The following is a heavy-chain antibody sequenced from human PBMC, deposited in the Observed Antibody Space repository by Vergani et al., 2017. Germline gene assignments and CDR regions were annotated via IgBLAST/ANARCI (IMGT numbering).Heavy chain of an antibody. CDR1: GGSISSGGYY. CDR3: ATSTTHYYYGMDV. D-gene: IGHD1-1*01. V-gene: IGHV4-31*11. CDR2: IYYSGST. J-gene: IGHJ6*02. Sequence: QVQLQESGPGLVKPSGTLSLTCAVSGGSISSGGYYWSWIRQHPGKGLEWIGYIYYSGSTYYNPSLKSRVTISVDTSKNQFSLKLSSVTAADTAVYYCATSTTHYYYGMDVWGQGTTVTVSS.